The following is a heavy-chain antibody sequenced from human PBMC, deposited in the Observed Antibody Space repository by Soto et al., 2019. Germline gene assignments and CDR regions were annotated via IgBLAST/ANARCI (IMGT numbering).Heavy chain of an antibody. J-gene: IGHJ4*02. CDR2: ISSSSTYT. D-gene: IGHD2-21*02. V-gene: IGHV3-11*06. Sequence: QVQLVESGGGLVKPGGALRLSCAASGFSFSDYYMSWIRQAPGKGLEWVSYISSSSTYTNYVDSVKGRFTISRDNAKNSLYLQMNSLRAEDTAVYYCARFARGGGYCYSDYWGQGTLVTVSS. CDR1: GFSFSDYY. CDR3: ARFARGGGYCYSDY.